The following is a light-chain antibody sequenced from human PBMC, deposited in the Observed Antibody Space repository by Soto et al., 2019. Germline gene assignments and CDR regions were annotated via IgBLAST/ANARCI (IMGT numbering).Light chain of an antibody. CDR3: QQYGNAPFT. CDR1: QSVSSSY. V-gene: IGKV3-20*01. Sequence: EMVLTQSPGTLSFSPGERATLTCRASQSVSSSYLAWFQQKPGQAPRLLIYGASSRATGIPDRFSGSGSGTDFTLTISRLEPEDFAVYYCQQYGNAPFTFGPGTKVDSK. J-gene: IGKJ3*01. CDR2: GAS.